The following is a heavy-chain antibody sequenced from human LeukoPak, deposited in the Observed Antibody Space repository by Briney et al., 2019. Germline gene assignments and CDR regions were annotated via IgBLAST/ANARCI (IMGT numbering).Heavy chain of an antibody. D-gene: IGHD3-22*01. J-gene: IGHJ3*02. CDR3: AKSIAYSYDSSGYFDAFDI. V-gene: IGHV3-23*01. CDR1: GFTFSSYA. Sequence: GGSLRLSCAASGFTFSSYAMSWVRQAPGKGLEWVSAISGSGGSTYYADSVKGRFTISRDNSKNTLYLQMNSLRAEDTAVYYCAKSIAYSYDSSGYFDAFDIWGQGTMVTVSS. CDR2: ISGSGGST.